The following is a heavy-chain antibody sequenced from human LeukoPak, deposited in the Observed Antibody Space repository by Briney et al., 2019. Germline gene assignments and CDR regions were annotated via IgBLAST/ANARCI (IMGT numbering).Heavy chain of an antibody. J-gene: IGHJ4*02. CDR1: GGSFSGYY. D-gene: IGHD2-8*01. CDR3: ATGLIHDY. CDR2: INHSGST. V-gene: IGHV4-34*01. Sequence: SPSETLSLTCAVYGGSFSGYYWSWIRQPPGKGLEWIGEINHSGSTNYNPSLKSRVTISVDTSKNQFSLKLSSVTAADTAVYYCATGLIHDYWGQGTLVTVSS.